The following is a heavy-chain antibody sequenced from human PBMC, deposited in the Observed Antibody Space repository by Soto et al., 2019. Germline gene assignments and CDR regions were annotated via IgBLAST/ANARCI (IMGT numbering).Heavy chain of an antibody. J-gene: IGHJ3*02. CDR1: GGSISGYY. Sequence: SETLSLTCTVSGGSISGYYWSWIRQPPGKRLEWIGYIDYYGSTNYNPSLKSRVTISVDTSKKQFSLNLGSVTAADTAVYYCARAGAEISSGWYYVPSRHAFDIWGQGTMVTVSS. CDR2: IDYYGST. V-gene: IGHV4-59*01. D-gene: IGHD6-19*01. CDR3: ARAGAEISSGWYYVPSRHAFDI.